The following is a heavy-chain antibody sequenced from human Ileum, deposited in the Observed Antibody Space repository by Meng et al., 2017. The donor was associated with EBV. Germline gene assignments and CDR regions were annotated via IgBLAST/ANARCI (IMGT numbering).Heavy chain of an antibody. CDR2: IFHVGTG. V-gene: IGHV4-4*02. CDR3: AARVGGSYSGFDL. Sequence: QVRPQDPGPGLVKPSGTLSLTCAVSGDSIRSHRWWGLVRQPPTKGPGWIGEIFHVGTGNYNPSLKSRVTISMDTSKNQISLGLTSVTAADTAVYYCAARVGGSYSGFDLWGQGTLVTVSS. J-gene: IGHJ4*02. D-gene: IGHD1-26*01. CDR1: GDSIRSHRW.